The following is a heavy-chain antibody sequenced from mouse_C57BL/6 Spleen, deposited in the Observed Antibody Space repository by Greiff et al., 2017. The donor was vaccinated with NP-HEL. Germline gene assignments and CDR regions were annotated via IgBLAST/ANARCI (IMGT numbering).Heavy chain of an antibody. CDR1: GYSITSGYY. CDR3: ARRASQGAYAMDY. J-gene: IGHJ4*01. Sequence: DVKLQESGPGLVKPSQSLSLTCSVTGYSITSGYYWNWIRQFPGNKLEWMGYISYDGSNNYNPSLKNRISITRDTSKNQFFLKLNSVTTEDTATYYCARRASQGAYAMDYWGQGTSVTVSS. V-gene: IGHV3-6*01. CDR2: ISYDGSN. D-gene: IGHD6-1*01.